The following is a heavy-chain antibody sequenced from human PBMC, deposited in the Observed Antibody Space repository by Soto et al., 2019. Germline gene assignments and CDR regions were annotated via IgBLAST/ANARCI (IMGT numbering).Heavy chain of an antibody. Sequence: SVKVSCKASGGTFSSYAISWVRQAPGQGLEWMGGIIPIFGTANYAQKFQGRVTITADKSTSTAYMELSSLRSEDTAVYYCARDDDYYDSGSTDYYYYGMDVWGQGPTVTVSS. V-gene: IGHV1-69*06. CDR1: GGTFSSYA. J-gene: IGHJ6*02. CDR3: ARDDDYYDSGSTDYYYYGMDV. CDR2: IIPIFGTA. D-gene: IGHD3-22*01.